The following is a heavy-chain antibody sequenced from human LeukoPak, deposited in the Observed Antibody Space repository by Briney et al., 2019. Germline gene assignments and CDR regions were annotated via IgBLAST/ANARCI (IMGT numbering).Heavy chain of an antibody. CDR2: INYSGNT. Sequence: TSETLSLTCAVSNGSVSSDGYYWAWIRQPPGKGLEWIGSINYSGNTYYTPSLKSRVTISVDTSRDQFSLKVNSVTAADTAVFYCARQMPFYDYWSGQPRAYYYMDVWGKGTTVTVSS. V-gene: IGHV4-39*01. CDR3: ARQMPFYDYWSGQPRAYYYMDV. D-gene: IGHD3-3*01. J-gene: IGHJ6*03. CDR1: NGSVSSDGYY.